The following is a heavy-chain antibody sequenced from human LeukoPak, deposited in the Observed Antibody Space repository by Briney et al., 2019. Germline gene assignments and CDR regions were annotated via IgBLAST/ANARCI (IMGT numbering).Heavy chain of an antibody. CDR1: GGSFSDYF. Sequence: SETLSLTCAVYGGSFSDYFWGWIRQPPGKGLEWIGEINHSGRTYYNPSLKSRVTISVDTSKNQFSLKLSSVTAADTAVYYCARGRIVVVPAAIVWFDPWGQGTLVTVSS. CDR3: ARGRIVVVPAAIVWFDP. J-gene: IGHJ5*02. D-gene: IGHD2-2*01. CDR2: INHSGRT. V-gene: IGHV4-34*01.